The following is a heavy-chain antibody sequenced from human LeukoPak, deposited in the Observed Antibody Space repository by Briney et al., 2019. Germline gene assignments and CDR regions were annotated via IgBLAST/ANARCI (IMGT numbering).Heavy chain of an antibody. D-gene: IGHD1-26*01. J-gene: IGHJ1*01. Sequence: KPSETLSLTCAVYGGSFSGYYWSWIRQPPGKGLEWIGEINHSGSTNYNPSLKSRVTISVDTSKNQFSLKLSSVTAADTAVYYCARAGGSLYAEYFQHWGQGTLVTVS. CDR2: INHSGST. V-gene: IGHV4-34*01. CDR3: ARAGGSLYAEYFQH. CDR1: GGSFSGYY.